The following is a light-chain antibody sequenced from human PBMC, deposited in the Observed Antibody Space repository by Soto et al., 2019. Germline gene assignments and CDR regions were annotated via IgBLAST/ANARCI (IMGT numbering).Light chain of an antibody. Sequence: AIQMTQSPSSLSASVGDRVTITCRASQGNRHALGWYQQKPVKAPKLLIYAASRLQSGGQSRFSCSGSGTDVTLPISSRQTDDFATYDCLQYYNYPCTFGRGTKVDIQ. CDR1: QGNRHA. J-gene: IGKJ4*02. CDR2: AAS. V-gene: IGKV1-6*01. CDR3: LQYYNYPCT.